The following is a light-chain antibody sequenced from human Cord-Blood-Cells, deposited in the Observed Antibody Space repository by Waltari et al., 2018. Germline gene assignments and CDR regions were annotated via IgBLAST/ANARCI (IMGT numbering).Light chain of an antibody. V-gene: IGLV1-40*01. J-gene: IGLJ1*01. CDR1: SSNIGAGHD. CDR3: QSYDSSLSGYV. CDR2: GNS. Sequence: QSVLTQPPSVSGAPGQRVTISCTGRSSNIGAGHDVHWYQQLPGTAPKLLIHGNSNRPSGVPDRFSGSKSGTSASLAITGLQAEDEADYYCQSYDSSLSGYVFGTGTKVTVL.